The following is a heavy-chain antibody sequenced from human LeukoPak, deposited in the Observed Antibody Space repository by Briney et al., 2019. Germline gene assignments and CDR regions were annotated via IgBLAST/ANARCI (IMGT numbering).Heavy chain of an antibody. Sequence: SGPALVKPTQTLTLTCTFSGFSLKTSGMCVSWIRQPPGKALEWLARIDWDDTKYFSTSLKTRLTLSKDTSKNQVVLTMTDMAPVDTATYYCARIQRISQSGDAFDIWGQGTMVTVTS. CDR3: ARIQRISQSGDAFDI. CDR2: IDWDDTK. J-gene: IGHJ3*02. D-gene: IGHD1-26*01. CDR1: GFSLKTSGMC. V-gene: IGHV2-70*11.